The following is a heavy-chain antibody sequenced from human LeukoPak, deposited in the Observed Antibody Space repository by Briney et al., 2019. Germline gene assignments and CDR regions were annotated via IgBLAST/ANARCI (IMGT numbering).Heavy chain of an antibody. D-gene: IGHD5-18*01. Sequence: GGSLRLSCAGSGFPFSSNWMTWVRQAPGKGLEWVANINPDGSVKQYLDSVKGRFTISRDNTKNSVFPQMNSLRAEDTAVYYCAGRTVDTGPDYWGQGTLVTVSS. CDR2: INPDGSVK. CDR3: AGRTVDTGPDY. V-gene: IGHV3-7*02. CDR1: GFPFSSNW. J-gene: IGHJ4*02.